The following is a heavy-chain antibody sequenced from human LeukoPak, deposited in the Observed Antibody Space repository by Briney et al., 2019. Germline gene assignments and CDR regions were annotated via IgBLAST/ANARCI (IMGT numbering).Heavy chain of an antibody. CDR1: GFTFNDYA. CDR3: AKGPGAAVGKRYIQH. J-gene: IGHJ1*01. D-gene: IGHD6-13*01. CDR2: ISWDSGNT. V-gene: IGHV3-43D*03. Sequence: PGGSLRLSCAASGFTFNDYAMHWVRQAPGKGLEWVYLISWDSGNTYYADSVKGRFTISRDNSKNSLSLQMNSLRAEDTALYYCAKGPGAAVGKRYIQHWGQGTLVTVSS.